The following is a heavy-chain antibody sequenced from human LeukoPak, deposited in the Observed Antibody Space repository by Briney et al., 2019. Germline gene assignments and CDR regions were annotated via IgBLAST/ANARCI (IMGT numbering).Heavy chain of an antibody. Sequence: GGSLRLSCAASGFSFTTHVMNWVRQAPGKGLEWVSAISGAGSGTDYADSVKGRFTISRDNSKSTLYVQMNGLRAEDTAVYYCARASGKAFDYWGQGTLVTVSS. J-gene: IGHJ4*02. D-gene: IGHD1-26*01. CDR1: GFSFTTHV. CDR2: ISGAGSGT. CDR3: ARASGKAFDY. V-gene: IGHV3-23*01.